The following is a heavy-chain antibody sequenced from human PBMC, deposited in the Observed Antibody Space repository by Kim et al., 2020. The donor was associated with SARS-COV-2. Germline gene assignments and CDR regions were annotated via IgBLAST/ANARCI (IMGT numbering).Heavy chain of an antibody. D-gene: IGHD3-9*01. J-gene: IGHJ4*02. V-gene: IGHV3-23*01. CDR2: ISGSGGST. CDR3: AGILRYFDWGEVNDY. CDR1: GFTFSSYA. Sequence: GGSLRLSCAASGFTFSSYAMSWVRQAPGKGLEWVSAISGSGGSTYYADSVKGRFTISRDNSKNTLYLQMNSLRAEDTAVYYCAGILRYFDWGEVNDYWGQGTLVTVSS.